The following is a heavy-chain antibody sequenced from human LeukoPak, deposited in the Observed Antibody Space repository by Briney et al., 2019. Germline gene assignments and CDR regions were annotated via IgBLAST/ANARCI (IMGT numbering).Heavy chain of an antibody. V-gene: IGHV3-21*01. CDR2: ISGSGSYK. J-gene: IGHJ5*02. Sequence: PGGSLRLSCAASGFTFNFYSMNWVRQTPGRGLEWVSSISGSGSYKYYADSVKGRFTISRDNANNSLYLQMTSLRAEDTADYYCAREEVVPAGLNWLDPWGQGTLVTVSS. CDR3: AREEVVPAGLNWLDP. CDR1: GFTFNFYS. D-gene: IGHD2-2*01.